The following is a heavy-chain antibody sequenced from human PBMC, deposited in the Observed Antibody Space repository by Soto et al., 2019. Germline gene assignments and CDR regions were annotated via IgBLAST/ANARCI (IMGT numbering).Heavy chain of an antibody. V-gene: IGHV3-30*18. CDR2: ITYDGSNK. J-gene: IGHJ6*02. D-gene: IGHD6-19*01. CDR1: GFTFSSYG. CDR3: VKDGSSGWPYYYGMDV. Sequence: QVQLVESGGGVVQPGRSLRLSCAASGFTFSSYGMHWDRQAPGKGLEWVAVITYDGSNKYYADYVKGRFTISRDNSKNTLYLQMSSLRAEDKDVYYCVKDGSSGWPYYYGMDVWGQGTTVTVSS.